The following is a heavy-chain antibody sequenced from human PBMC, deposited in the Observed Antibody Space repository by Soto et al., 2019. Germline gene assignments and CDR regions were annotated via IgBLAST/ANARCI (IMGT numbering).Heavy chain of an antibody. D-gene: IGHD1-1*01. CDR3: ARGRYGDY. Sequence: QVHLVQSGAEVKKPGASVKVSCKGSGYGFTTYGITWVRQAPGQGLEWMAWISAHNGNTNDARKHQGRVTVTRDTSTSPAYMELRSLRSDDTAVYYCARGRYGDYWGQGALVTVSS. J-gene: IGHJ4*02. CDR1: GYGFTTYG. V-gene: IGHV1-18*01. CDR2: ISAHNGNT.